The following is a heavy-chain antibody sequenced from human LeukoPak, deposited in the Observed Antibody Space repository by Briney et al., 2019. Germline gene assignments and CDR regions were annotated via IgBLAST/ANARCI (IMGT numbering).Heavy chain of an antibody. V-gene: IGHV3-74*01. Sequence: GGSLRLSCAASGFTFSSYWMHWVRQAPGKGLVWVSRINSDGRNTNYADSVKGRFTTSRDNAKNTLFLQMNSLRAEDTAVYYCARPRSYEAFDIWGQGTMVTVSS. D-gene: IGHD6-6*01. CDR2: INSDGRNT. CDR1: GFTFSSYW. CDR3: ARPRSYEAFDI. J-gene: IGHJ3*02.